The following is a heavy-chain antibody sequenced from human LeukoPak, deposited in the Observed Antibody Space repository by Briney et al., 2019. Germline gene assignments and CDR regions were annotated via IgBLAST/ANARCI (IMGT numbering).Heavy chain of an antibody. CDR1: GASIISSY. D-gene: IGHD3-9*01. CDR2: IYHSGST. V-gene: IGHV4-59*01. CDR3: ARIDSAYYYGMDV. J-gene: IGHJ6*02. Sequence: TGTLSLTCTVSGASIISSYWSWIRQPPGEGLEWIGYIYHSGSTNYSPSLKSRVTLSVDTSKNQFSLKVSSVTAADTAVYYCARIDSAYYYGMDVWGQGTTVTVSS.